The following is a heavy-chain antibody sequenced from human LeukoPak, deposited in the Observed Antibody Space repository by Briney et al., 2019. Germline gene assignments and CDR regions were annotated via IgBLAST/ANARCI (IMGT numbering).Heavy chain of an antibody. CDR3: ARSQLWTFDY. CDR1: GGSISGSDYY. V-gene: IGHV4-39*07. CDR2: IYYSGRT. Sequence: SETLSLTCTVSGGSISGSDYYWGWIRQPPGKGLEWIGSIYYSGRTFYNPSLKSRVTISVDTSKNQFSLKLSSVTAADTAVYYCARSQLWTFDYWGQGTLVTVSS. J-gene: IGHJ4*02. D-gene: IGHD5-18*01.